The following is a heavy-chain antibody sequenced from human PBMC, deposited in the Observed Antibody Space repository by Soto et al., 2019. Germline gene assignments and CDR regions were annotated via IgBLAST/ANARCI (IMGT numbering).Heavy chain of an antibody. D-gene: IGHD3-22*01. CDR2: VSDTGIST. J-gene: IGHJ5*01. Sequence: EVQLLDSGGGLVQPGGSLRLSCAASGFTFRSYALSWVRQAPGKGLEWVSTVSDTGISTYYAGSVTGRFTISRDNSRNTVYLQMNSLRAEDTGVYYCAKSDFDSSGFDSWGLGTLVTVSS. V-gene: IGHV3-23*01. CDR1: GFTFRSYA. CDR3: AKSDFDSSGFDS.